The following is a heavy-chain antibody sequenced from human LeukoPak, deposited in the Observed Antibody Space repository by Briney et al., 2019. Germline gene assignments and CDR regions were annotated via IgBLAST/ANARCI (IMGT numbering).Heavy chain of an antibody. J-gene: IGHJ4*02. CDR3: ASVIAAAAVGY. CDR1: GFTFSIYA. D-gene: IGHD6-13*01. Sequence: GGSLRLSCAASGFTFSIYAMNWVRQAPGKGLQWVANMKEDGSQKHYVDSVKGRFTISRDNAKNSLYLRMNSLRAEDTAVYYCASVIAAAAVGYWGQGTLVTVSS. CDR2: MKEDGSQK. V-gene: IGHV3-7*01.